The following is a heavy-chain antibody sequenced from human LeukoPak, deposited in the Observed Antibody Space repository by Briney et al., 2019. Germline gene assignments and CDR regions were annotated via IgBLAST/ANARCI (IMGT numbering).Heavy chain of an antibody. V-gene: IGHV3-7*03. J-gene: IGHJ4*02. CDR3: ARELNYYDDY. CDR1: GFTFSTYS. CDR2: IKQDGSEK. D-gene: IGHD3-22*01. Sequence: GGSLRLSCAASGFTFSTYSMSWVRQAPGKGLEWVANIKQDGSEKYYVDSVKGRFTISRDNAKNSLYLQMNSLRAEDTAVYYCARELNYYDDYWGQGTLVTVSS.